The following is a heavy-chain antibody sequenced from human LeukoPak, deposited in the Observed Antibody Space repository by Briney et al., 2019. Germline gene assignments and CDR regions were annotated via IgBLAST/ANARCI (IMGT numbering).Heavy chain of an antibody. Sequence: SETLSLTCTVSGGSISSYYWSWIRQPAGQGLEWIGRIYTSGSTNYNPSLKSRVTMSVDTSKNQFSLKLSSLTAADTAVYYCARGLFPTYYYDSSGSTWGQGTLVTVSS. V-gene: IGHV4-4*07. CDR3: ARGLFPTYYYDSSGST. CDR1: GGSISSYY. J-gene: IGHJ4*02. CDR2: IYTSGST. D-gene: IGHD3-22*01.